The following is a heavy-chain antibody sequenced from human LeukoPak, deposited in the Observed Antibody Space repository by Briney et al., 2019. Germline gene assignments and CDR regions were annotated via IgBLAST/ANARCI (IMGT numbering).Heavy chain of an antibody. CDR2: IHSGGST. D-gene: IGHD6-19*01. CDR3: ARASYSDGWPDAFDI. CDR1: GFTFSSYA. V-gene: IGHV3-66*01. J-gene: IGHJ3*02. Sequence: GGSLRLSCAASGFTFSSYAMSWVRQAPGKGLEWVSVIHSGGSTYYADSVKGRFTISRDNSKNTLDLQMNSLRDEDTAVYYCARASYSDGWPDAFDIWGQGTMVTVSS.